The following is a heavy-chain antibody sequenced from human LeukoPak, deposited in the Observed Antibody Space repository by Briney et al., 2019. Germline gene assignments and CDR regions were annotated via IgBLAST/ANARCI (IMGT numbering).Heavy chain of an antibody. V-gene: IGHV4-59*01. Sequence: SSETLSLTCTVSSGSISGYYWSWIRQPPGKGLEWIGYIYYSGSTNYNPSVQSRVTMSVDTSRNQFSLKLSSVTAADTAVYYCARAHSIAVAADTLDYWGQGTLVTVSS. CDR3: ARAHSIAVAADTLDY. D-gene: IGHD6-19*01. CDR1: SGSISGYY. CDR2: IYYSGST. J-gene: IGHJ4*02.